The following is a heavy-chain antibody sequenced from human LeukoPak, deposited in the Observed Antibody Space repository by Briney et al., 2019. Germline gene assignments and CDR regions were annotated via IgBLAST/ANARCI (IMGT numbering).Heavy chain of an antibody. CDR3: ARDIYYGSGTYYTY. V-gene: IGHV1-18*01. CDR2: ISGYNGNT. Sequence: ASVKVSCKASGYSFSTDVISWVRQAPGQGLEWMGWISGYNGNTNYAQRLQGRVTMTTDTPTSTAYLELRSLTSDDTAVYYCARDIYYGSGTYYTYWGQGTLVTVSS. D-gene: IGHD3-10*01. J-gene: IGHJ4*02. CDR1: GYSFSTDV.